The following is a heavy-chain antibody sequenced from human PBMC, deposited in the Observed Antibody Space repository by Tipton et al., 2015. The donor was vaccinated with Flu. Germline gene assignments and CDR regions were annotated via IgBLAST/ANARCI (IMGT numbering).Heavy chain of an antibody. CDR2: IKQDGSEK. CDR1: GFTFSSYW. D-gene: IGHD1-26*01. J-gene: IGHJ4*02. Sequence: PLRLSCAASGFTFSSYWMSWVRQAPGKGLEWVANIKQDGSEKYYVDSVKGRFTISRDNAKNSLYLQMNSLRAEDTAVYYCARDMYSPYSGSYFDYRGQGTLVTVSS. V-gene: IGHV3-7*01. CDR3: ARDMYSPYSGSYFDY.